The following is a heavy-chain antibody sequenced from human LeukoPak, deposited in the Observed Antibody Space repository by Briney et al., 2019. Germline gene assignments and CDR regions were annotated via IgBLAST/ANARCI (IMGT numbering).Heavy chain of an antibody. Sequence: SETLSLTCTVSGGSVSSGSYYWSWIRQPPGKGLEWIGYIYYSGSTNYNPSLKSRVTISLDTSKNHFSLKLSSVTAADTAVYYCARGLFWYFDYWGLGTLVTVSS. CDR2: IYYSGST. V-gene: IGHV4-61*03. CDR3: ARGLFWYFDY. CDR1: GGSVSSGSYY. J-gene: IGHJ4*02. D-gene: IGHD2/OR15-2a*01.